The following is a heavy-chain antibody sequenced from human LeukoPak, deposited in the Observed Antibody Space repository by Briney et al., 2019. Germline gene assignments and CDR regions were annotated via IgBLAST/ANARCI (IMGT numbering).Heavy chain of an antibody. J-gene: IGHJ4*02. CDR3: ARGLVVTAIYFDY. D-gene: IGHD2-21*02. V-gene: IGHV4-34*01. CDR2: INHSGST. Sequence: PSETLSLTCAVYGGSFSGYYWSWIRQPPGKGLEWIGEINHSGSTNYYPSLKSRVTISVDTSKNQFSLKLSSVTAADTAVYYCARGLVVTAIYFDYWGQGTLVTVSS. CDR1: GGSFSGYY.